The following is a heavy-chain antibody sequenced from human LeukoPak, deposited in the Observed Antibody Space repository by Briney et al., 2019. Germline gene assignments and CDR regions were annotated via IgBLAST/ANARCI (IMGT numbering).Heavy chain of an antibody. V-gene: IGHV1-46*01. CDR1: GYTFTSYY. CDR3: ARDHGIEYYFDY. CDR2: INPSGGST. J-gene: IGHJ4*02. D-gene: IGHD1-14*01. Sequence: ASVKVSCKASGYTFTSYYMHWVRQAPGQGLEWMGIINPSGGSTSYAQKFQGRVTMTRDTSTSTVYMELSSLRSEDTAVCYCARDHGIEYYFDYWGQGTLVTVSS.